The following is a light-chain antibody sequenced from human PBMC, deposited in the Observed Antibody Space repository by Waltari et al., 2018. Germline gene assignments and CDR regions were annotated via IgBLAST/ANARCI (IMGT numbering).Light chain of an antibody. Sequence: EIVLTQSPATLSLSPGERATLSCRASQSVSSYLAWYHQKPGQAPRLLIYDASNMATGTPARFSGSGSGTDFTLTIRSLEPEDFAVYYCQQRSNWLITFGQGTRLEIK. V-gene: IGKV3-11*01. CDR2: DAS. CDR3: QQRSNWLIT. J-gene: IGKJ5*01. CDR1: QSVSSY.